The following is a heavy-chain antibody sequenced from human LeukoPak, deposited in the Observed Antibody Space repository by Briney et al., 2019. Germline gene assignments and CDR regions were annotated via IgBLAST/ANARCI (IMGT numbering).Heavy chain of an antibody. CDR2: IYYSGSA. CDR1: GGSVSSGSYY. D-gene: IGHD3-3*01. CDR3: AREGSGFDY. J-gene: IGHJ4*02. Sequence: SETLSLTCTVSGGSVSSGSYYWSWIRQPPGKGLEWIGYIYYSGSAKYNPSLKSRVTISVDTSKNQFSLKLSSVTAADTAVYYCAREGSGFDYWGQGTLVTVSS. V-gene: IGHV4-61*01.